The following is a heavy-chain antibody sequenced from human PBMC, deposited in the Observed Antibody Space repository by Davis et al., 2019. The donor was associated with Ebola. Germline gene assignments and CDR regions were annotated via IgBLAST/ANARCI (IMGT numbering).Heavy chain of an antibody. CDR1: GFIFRNYV. D-gene: IGHD3-10*01. CDR3: ARAEPTYYYDSGRYQTLYYFDY. CDR2: FGTGGDT. V-gene: IGHV3-69-1*01. Sequence: GESLKISCETSGFIFRNYVMSWVRQAPGKGLEWVSTFGTGGDTYYADSVKGRFTISRDNAKNSLYLQMNSLRDEDTAVYYCARAEPTYYYDSGRYQTLYYFDYWGQGTLVTVSS. J-gene: IGHJ4*02.